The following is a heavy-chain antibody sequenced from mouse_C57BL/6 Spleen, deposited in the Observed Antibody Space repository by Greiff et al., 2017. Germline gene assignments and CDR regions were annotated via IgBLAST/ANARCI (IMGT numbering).Heavy chain of an antibody. V-gene: IGHV2-5*01. CDR2: IWRGGST. J-gene: IGHJ4*01. CDR3: AKNLVTTVVAADYAMDY. CDR1: GFSLTSYG. Sequence: VKLQEPGPGLVQPSQSLSITCTVSGFSLTSYGVHWVRQSPGKGLEWLGVIWRGGSTDYNAAVMSRLSITKDNSTSQVFFKMNSLQADDTAIYYCAKNLVTTVVAADYAMDYWGQGTSVTVSS. D-gene: IGHD1-1*01.